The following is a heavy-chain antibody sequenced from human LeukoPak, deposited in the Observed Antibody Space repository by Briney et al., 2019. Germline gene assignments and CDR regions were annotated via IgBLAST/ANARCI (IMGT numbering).Heavy chain of an antibody. V-gene: IGHV3-23*01. CDR3: AKDYSSSWYYGYYYYGMDV. CDR2: ISGSGGST. D-gene: IGHD6-13*01. CDR1: GFTFSSYA. J-gene: IGHJ6*02. Sequence: GGSLRLSCAASGFTFSSYAMSWVRQAPGKGLEWVSAISGSGGSTYYADSVKGRFTISRDNSKNTLYLQMNSLRAEDTAVYYCAKDYSSSWYYGYYYYGMDVWGQGTTVTVSS.